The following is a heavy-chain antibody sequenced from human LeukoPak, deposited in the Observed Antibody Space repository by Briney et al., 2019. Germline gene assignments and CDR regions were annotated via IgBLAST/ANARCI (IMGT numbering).Heavy chain of an antibody. CDR3: ARSYDSSGYYPGALGD. CDR1: GFMFSSYW. V-gene: IGHV3-7*01. J-gene: IGHJ4*02. Sequence: PGGSLRLSCAASGFMFSSYWMTWVRQAPGKGLEWAANINQDGSERYHVDSVKGRFTISRDNAKNSLYLQMNSLRAEETAVYYCARSYDSSGYYPGALGDWGQGTLVTVSS. CDR2: INQDGSER. D-gene: IGHD3-22*01.